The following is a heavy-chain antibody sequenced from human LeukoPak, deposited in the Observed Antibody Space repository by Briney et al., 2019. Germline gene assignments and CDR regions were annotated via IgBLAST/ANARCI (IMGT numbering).Heavy chain of an antibody. CDR1: GYTLTELS. CDR3: ATGRRSTGGGLGY. CDR2: FDPEDGET. J-gene: IGHJ4*02. V-gene: IGHV1-24*01. D-gene: IGHD3-16*01. Sequence: ASVKVSCKVSGYTLTELSMHWVRQAPGKGLEWMGGFDPEDGETIYAQKFQGRVTTTEDTSTDTAYMELSSLRSEDTAVYYCATGRRSTGGGLGYWGQGTLVTVSS.